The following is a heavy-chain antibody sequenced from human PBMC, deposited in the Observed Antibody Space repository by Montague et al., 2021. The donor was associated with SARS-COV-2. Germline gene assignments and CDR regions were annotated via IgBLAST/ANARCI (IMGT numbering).Heavy chain of an antibody. CDR2: ISRYGDST. J-gene: IGHJ4*02. Sequence: SLRLSCAASGFTFSNHAMTWVRQAPGKGLEWVSGISRYGDSTYYAASVKGRFTISRDKSKNLVSGEMNSLRAVDTAVYYFAFSLGHDSWTPYFPFDIWGQGTLVTVSS. D-gene: IGHD3-9*01. CDR1: GFTFSNHA. V-gene: IGHV3-23*01. CDR3: AFSLGHDSWTPYFPFDI.